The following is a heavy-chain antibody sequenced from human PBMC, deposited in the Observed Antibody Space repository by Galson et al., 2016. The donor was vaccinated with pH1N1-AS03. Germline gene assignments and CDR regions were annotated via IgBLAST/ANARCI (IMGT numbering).Heavy chain of an antibody. J-gene: IGHJ3*02. D-gene: IGHD1-26*01. CDR2: IDPSDSYI. Sequence: QSGAEVKKPGESLRISCKGSGYPFTSYWINWVRQMPGKGLEWIGRIDPSDSYINYSPAFEGRVTISSDKSTTTAYLQWNDLKSADTAAYFCATGHYYSGLYRDAFDTWGQGTRVTVSS. CDR1: GYPFTSYW. CDR3: ATGHYYSGLYRDAFDT. V-gene: IGHV5-10-1*01.